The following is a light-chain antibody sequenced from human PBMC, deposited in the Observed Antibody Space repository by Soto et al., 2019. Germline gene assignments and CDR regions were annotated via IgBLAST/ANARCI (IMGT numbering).Light chain of an antibody. CDR2: WAS. Sequence: DIVMTQSPDSLRVSLGERATITCTSSLNIYFRSNNRNYLAWYQQKSGQPPKLLIYWASTREPGVPDRFSGSGSGTYFTLTIDNVQPDDVAVYCCQQYYTTPLTFGGGTRVDIK. CDR3: QQYYTTPLT. V-gene: IGKV4-1*01. CDR1: LNIYFRSNNRNY. J-gene: IGKJ4*01.